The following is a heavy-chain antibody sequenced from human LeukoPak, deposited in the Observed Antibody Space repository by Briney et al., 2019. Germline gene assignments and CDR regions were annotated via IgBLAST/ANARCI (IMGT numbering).Heavy chain of an antibody. CDR2: IKQDGSEK. J-gene: IGHJ5*02. Sequence: GGSLRLSCAASGFTFSSYWMSWVRQAPGKGLEWVANIKQDGSEKYYVDSVKGRFTISRDNAKNSLYLQMNSLRAEDTAVCYCARDRMISGWYNWFDPWGQGTLVTVSS. CDR3: ARDRMISGWYNWFDP. D-gene: IGHD6-19*01. V-gene: IGHV3-7*03. CDR1: GFTFSSYW.